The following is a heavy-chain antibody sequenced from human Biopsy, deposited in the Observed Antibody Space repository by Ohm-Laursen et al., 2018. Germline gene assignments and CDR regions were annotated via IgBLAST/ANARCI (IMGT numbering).Heavy chain of an antibody. Sequence: SLRLSCAASGFGFSDYYMRWIRQAPGKGLEWVSYISSGGTTIYNADSVKGRFTISRYNAKNSLYLQMNSLRADDTAVYYCARDTRWIPHHIDVWGQGTTVTVSS. CDR3: ARDTRWIPHHIDV. CDR1: GFGFSDYY. CDR2: ISSGGTTI. D-gene: IGHD4-23*01. J-gene: IGHJ6*02. V-gene: IGHV3-11*01.